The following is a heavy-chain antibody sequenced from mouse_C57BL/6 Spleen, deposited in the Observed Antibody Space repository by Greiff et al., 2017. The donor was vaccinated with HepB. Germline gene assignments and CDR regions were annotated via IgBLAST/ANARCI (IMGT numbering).Heavy chain of an antibody. CDR1: GYTFTSYW. CDR2: IYPGSGST. D-gene: IGHD1-1*01. V-gene: IGHV1-55*01. CDR3: ARGDYYGSSFDY. J-gene: IGHJ2*01. Sequence: VQLQQSGAELVKPGASVKMSCKASGYTFTSYWITWVKQRPGQGLEWIGDIYPGSGSTNYNEKFKSKATLTVDTSSSTAYMQLSSLTSEDSAVYDCARGDYYGSSFDYWGQGTTLTVSS.